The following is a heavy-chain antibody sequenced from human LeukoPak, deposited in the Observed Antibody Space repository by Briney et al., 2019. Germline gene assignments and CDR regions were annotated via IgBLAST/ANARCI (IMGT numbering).Heavy chain of an antibody. J-gene: IGHJ4*02. CDR2: IYYTGST. V-gene: IGHV4-59*08. CDR1: GGSISSYY. D-gene: IGHD1-26*01. CDR3: ARHAYSGSYQHDY. Sequence: SETLSPTCTVSGGSISSYYWSWIRQPPGKGLEWIGYIYYTGSTNYNPSLKSRATISVDTSKNQFSLKLSSVTAADTAVYYCARHAYSGSYQHDYWGQGTLVTVSS.